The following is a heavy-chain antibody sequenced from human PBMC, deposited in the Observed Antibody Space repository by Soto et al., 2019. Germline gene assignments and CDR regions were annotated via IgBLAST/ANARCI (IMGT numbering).Heavy chain of an antibody. J-gene: IGHJ4*02. V-gene: IGHV4-31*03. CDR2: IYDSGST. Sequence: LSLTCTVSGGSISKSGYFWSWIRQHPGKGLEWIGYIYDSGSTYYNPSLKSRVSLSVDTSKNQFSLNLTSVTAADTAMYYCARSSRSYFDFWGQGTLVTVSS. CDR3: ARSSRSYFDF. CDR1: GGSISKSGYF.